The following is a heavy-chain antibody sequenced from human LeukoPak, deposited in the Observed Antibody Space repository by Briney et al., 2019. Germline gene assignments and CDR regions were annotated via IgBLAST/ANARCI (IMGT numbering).Heavy chain of an antibody. D-gene: IGHD3-16*01. CDR3: ARRSRYGRYFDY. V-gene: IGHV4-39*07. CDR1: GGSISSSSYY. CDR2: IYYSGST. J-gene: IGHJ4*02. Sequence: SETLSLTCTVSGGSISSSSYYWGWIRQPPGKGLEWIGSIYYSGSTYYNPSLKSRVTISVDTSKNQFSLKLSSVTAADTAVYYCARRSRYGRYFDYWGQGTLVTVSS.